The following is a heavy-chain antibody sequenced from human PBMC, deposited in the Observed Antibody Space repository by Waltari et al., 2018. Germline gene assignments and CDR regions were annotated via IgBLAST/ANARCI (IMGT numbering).Heavy chain of an antibody. CDR3: ASYSSGWYYFDY. Sequence: QVQLQESGPGLVKPSETLSLTCTVSGGSISSYYWSWIRQPPGKGLEWIGYIYYSGSTNYNPSLKSRVTISVDTSKNQFSLKLSSVTAADMAVYYCASYSSGWYYFDYWGQGTLVTVSS. J-gene: IGHJ4*02. CDR2: IYYSGST. D-gene: IGHD6-19*01. CDR1: GGSISSYY. V-gene: IGHV4-59*01.